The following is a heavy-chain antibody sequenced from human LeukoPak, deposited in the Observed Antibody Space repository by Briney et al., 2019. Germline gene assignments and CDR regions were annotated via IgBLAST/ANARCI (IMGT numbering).Heavy chain of an antibody. CDR3: AKGDPPTYYDILTGQDY. Sequence: GGSLRLSCAASGFTFSSYAMSWVRQAPGKGLDWVAGISAGGGRTYYADSVKGRFTISRDNYKNMLYLQLNSLRAEDTAVYYCAKGDPPTYYDILTGQDYWGQGTLVTVSS. D-gene: IGHD3-9*01. CDR1: GFTFSSYA. V-gene: IGHV3-23*01. CDR2: ISAGGGRT. J-gene: IGHJ4*02.